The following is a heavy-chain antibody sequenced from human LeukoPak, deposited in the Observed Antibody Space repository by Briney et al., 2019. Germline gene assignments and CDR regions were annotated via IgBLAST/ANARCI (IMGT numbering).Heavy chain of an antibody. CDR2: IKQDGSEK. J-gene: IGHJ6*03. D-gene: IGHD2-2*01. Sequence: GGSLRLSCAASGFTFSSYWMSWVRQAPGKGLEWVANIKQDGSEKYYVDSVKGRFTISRDNAKNSLYLQMNSLRAEHTAVYYCARDLRVPAANYYYYIDVWGKGTPVTVSS. V-gene: IGHV3-7*01. CDR3: ARDLRVPAANYYYYIDV. CDR1: GFTFSSYW.